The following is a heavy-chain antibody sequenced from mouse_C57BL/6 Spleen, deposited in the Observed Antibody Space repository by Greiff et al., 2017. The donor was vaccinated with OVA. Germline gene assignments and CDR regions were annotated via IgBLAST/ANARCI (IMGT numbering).Heavy chain of an antibody. CDR2: INPSNGGT. J-gene: IGHJ1*03. D-gene: IGHD4-1*01. V-gene: IGHV1-53*01. CDR1: GYTFTSYW. CDR3: ARSGGLGRYFDV. Sequence: VKLQQPGTELVKPGASVKLSCKASGYTFTSYWMPWVKQRPGQGLEWIGNINPSNGGTNYNEKFKSKATLSVDKSSSTAYMQLSSLTSEDSAVYYCARSGGLGRYFDVWGTGTTVTVSS.